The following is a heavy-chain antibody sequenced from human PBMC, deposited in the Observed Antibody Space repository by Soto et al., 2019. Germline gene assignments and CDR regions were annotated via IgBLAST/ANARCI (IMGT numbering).Heavy chain of an antibody. CDR2: INHSGST. CDR1: GGSFSGYY. CDR3: ARDTKHYDSSGYYYRPGWFDP. Sequence: QVQLQQWGAGLLKPSETLSLTCAVYGGSFSGYYWSWIRQPPGKGLEWIGEINHSGSTNYNPSLKRRGTISVDTSKNQCSLKLSSVTAADTAVYYCARDTKHYDSSGYYYRPGWFDPWGQGTLVTVSS. V-gene: IGHV4-34*01. D-gene: IGHD3-22*01. J-gene: IGHJ5*02.